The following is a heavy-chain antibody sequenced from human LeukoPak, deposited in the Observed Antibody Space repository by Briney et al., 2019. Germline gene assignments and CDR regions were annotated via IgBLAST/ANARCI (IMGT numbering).Heavy chain of an antibody. CDR2: VSSSSSYI. V-gene: IGHV3-21*01. Sequence: PGGSLRLSCAASGFTFSSYSMNWVRQAPGKGLEWVSSVSSSSSYIYYADSVKGRFTISRDNAKNSLYLQMNSLRAEDTAVYYCARQVVQGAFDIWGQGTMVTVSS. CDR3: ARQVVQGAFDI. J-gene: IGHJ3*02. D-gene: IGHD3-10*01. CDR1: GFTFSSYS.